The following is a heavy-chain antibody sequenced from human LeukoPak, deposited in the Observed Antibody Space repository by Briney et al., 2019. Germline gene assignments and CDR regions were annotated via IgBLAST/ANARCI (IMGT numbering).Heavy chain of an antibody. Sequence: PGGSLRLSCAAPGFIFDNYAIHWVRQAPGKGLEWVSLISGDGGSTFYADSVRGRFTISRDNTRKSLSLQMSSLRSEDTALYYCAREGETSGWYDYWGQGTLVTVSS. CDR2: ISGDGGST. CDR1: GFIFDNYA. V-gene: IGHV3-43*02. CDR3: AREGETSGWYDY. J-gene: IGHJ4*02. D-gene: IGHD6-19*01.